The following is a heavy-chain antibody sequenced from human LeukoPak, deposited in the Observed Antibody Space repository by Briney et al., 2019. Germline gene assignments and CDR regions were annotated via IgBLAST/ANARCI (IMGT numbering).Heavy chain of an antibody. D-gene: IGHD6-19*01. CDR2: INPNSGGT. Sequence: EASVKVSCKASGYTFTGYYMHWVRQAPGQGLEWMGWINPNSGGTNYAQKFQGRVTMTRDTSISTAYMELSRLRSDDTAVYYCARDLGSGWPYWYFDLWGRGTLVTVSS. CDR3: ARDLGSGWPYWYFDL. CDR1: GYTFTGYY. J-gene: IGHJ2*01. V-gene: IGHV1-2*02.